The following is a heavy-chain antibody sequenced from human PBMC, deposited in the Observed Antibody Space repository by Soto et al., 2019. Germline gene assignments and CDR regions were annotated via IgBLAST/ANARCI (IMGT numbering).Heavy chain of an antibody. V-gene: IGHV1-18*04. J-gene: IGHJ6*02. CDR3: ARVPLTGDWGYYYSAMDV. D-gene: IGHD7-27*01. Sequence: GASVKVSCKASGYTFTSYGISWVRQAPGQGLEWMGWISPYNGHTKYAQKLQGRVTLTTDTSTNTTYMELRSLRSNDTAVYFCARVPLTGDWGYYYSAMDVWGQGTTVTVSS. CDR1: GYTFTSYG. CDR2: ISPYNGHT.